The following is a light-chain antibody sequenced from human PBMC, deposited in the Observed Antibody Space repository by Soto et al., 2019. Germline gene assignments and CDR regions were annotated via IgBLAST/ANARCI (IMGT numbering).Light chain of an antibody. CDR2: GAS. V-gene: IGKV3-15*01. CDR1: QSVSRN. J-gene: IGKJ1*01. CDR3: QQYNNFWT. Sequence: ERGIRQSPVIVSVSPGETDTLSCGASQSVSRNLAWYQQNPGQAPRLLIYGASTRATDIPARFSGSGSGTEFTLTISSLQSEDFAVYYCQQYNNFWTFGQGTKVEIK.